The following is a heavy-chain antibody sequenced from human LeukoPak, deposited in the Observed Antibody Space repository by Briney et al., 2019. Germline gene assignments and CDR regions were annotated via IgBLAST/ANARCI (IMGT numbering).Heavy chain of an antibody. Sequence: GESLKISCMGSGSRFANYWIGWVRPMPGKGLEWMGIIYVGDSDTRYSPSFQGRVTISADKSISTAYLQWSSLKASDTAMYYCARHGSSYDSSAYYSWGQGTLVTVSS. V-gene: IGHV5-51*01. CDR1: GSRFANYW. D-gene: IGHD3-22*01. J-gene: IGHJ4*02. CDR3: ARHGSSYDSSAYYS. CDR2: IYVGDSDT.